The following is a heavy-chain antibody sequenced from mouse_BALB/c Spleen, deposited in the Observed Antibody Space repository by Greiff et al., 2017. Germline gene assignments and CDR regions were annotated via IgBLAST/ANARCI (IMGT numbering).Heavy chain of an antibody. J-gene: IGHJ2*01. V-gene: IGHV1-54*01. CDR3: ARNYYGSAFDY. Sequence: VQGVESGAELVRPGTSVKVSCKASGYAFTNYLIEWVKQRPGQGLEWIGVINPGSGGTNYNEKFKGKATLTADKSSSTAYMQLSSLTSDDSAVYFCARNYYGSAFDYWGQGTTLTVSS. CDR1: GYAFTNYL. CDR2: INPGSGGT. D-gene: IGHD1-2*01.